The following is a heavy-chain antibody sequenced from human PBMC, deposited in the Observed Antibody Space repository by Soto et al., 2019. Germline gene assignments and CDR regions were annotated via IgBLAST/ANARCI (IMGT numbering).Heavy chain of an antibody. CDR2: ISTSSSYT. J-gene: IGHJ4*02. V-gene: IGHV3-11*05. CDR1: GFTFSDHY. CDR3: ARLRLTGYFDY. D-gene: IGHD6-25*01. Sequence: QVQLVESGGGLVKPGGSLRLSCVASGFTFSDHYMTWIRQAPGKGLEWLSYISTSSSYTNYADSVTGRFTISRDNAMNSLYLQMNSLRAADTAVYYCARLRLTGYFDYWGQGTLVTVSS.